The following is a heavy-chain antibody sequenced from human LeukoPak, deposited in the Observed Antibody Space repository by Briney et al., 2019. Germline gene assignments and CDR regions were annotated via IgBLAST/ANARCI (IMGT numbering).Heavy chain of an antibody. J-gene: IGHJ4*02. CDR1: GFTFXSXX. D-gene: IGHD3-22*01. CDR3: ASSYYYDSSGYYYFDY. V-gene: IGHV3-23*01. CDR2: ISGSGGST. Sequence: LXLXXAAXGFTFXSXXMSWVRQAPGKXLEWVSAISGSGGSTYYADSVKGRFTISRDNSKNTLYLQMNSLRAEDTAVYYCASSYYYDSSGYYYFDYWGQGTLVTVSS.